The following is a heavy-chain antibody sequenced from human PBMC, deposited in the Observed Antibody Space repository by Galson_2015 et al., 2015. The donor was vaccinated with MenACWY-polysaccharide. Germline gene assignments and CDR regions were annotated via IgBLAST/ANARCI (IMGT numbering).Heavy chain of an antibody. J-gene: IGHJ3*02. Sequence: ETLSLTCAVSGGSISSHHWWGWVRPPPGKGLEWIGEIYHTGTTNYNPSLESRLTISVDKSQSQFSLKMSSVTAADTAVYYCARRYRYATSDYYPAFDMWGQGTMVTVSS. V-gene: IGHV4-4*02. CDR2: IYHTGTT. CDR3: ARRYRYATSDYYPAFDM. D-gene: IGHD2-2*01. CDR1: GGSISSHHW.